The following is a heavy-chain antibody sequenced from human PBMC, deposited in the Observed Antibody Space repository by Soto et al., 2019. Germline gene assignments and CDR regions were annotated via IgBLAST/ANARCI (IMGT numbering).Heavy chain of an antibody. D-gene: IGHD2-21*02. J-gene: IGHJ4*02. CDR3: ASKAACGGDCYAFDS. CDR1: GGTFSSNT. V-gene: IGHV1-69*06. CDR2: IIPSFGTA. Sequence: QVQLVQSGAEVKKPGSSVKISCKASGGTFSSNTINWVRQAAGQGLEWMGGIIPSFGTANYAQKFQGRVTITADKSTNTEYMELSSLTSEDTAVYYCASKAACGGDCYAFDSWGQGTLVTVSS.